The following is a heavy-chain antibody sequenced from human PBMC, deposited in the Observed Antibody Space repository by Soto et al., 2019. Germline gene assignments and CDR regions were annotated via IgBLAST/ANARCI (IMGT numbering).Heavy chain of an antibody. V-gene: IGHV1-18*01. CDR1: GYRFETYA. D-gene: IGHD3-3*01. CDR2: ISAYNIDT. J-gene: IGHJ6*02. CDR3: ARGHGVIIGAMDV. Sequence: QVQLVQSGAEVKKPGASVKVSCKSSGYRFETYAMSWVRQAPGQGLEWMGWISAYNIDTYYAQKFHDRVTMTTDTSTGTAYMELRSLTSDDTAVYYCARGHGVIIGAMDVWGQGNTVTVSS.